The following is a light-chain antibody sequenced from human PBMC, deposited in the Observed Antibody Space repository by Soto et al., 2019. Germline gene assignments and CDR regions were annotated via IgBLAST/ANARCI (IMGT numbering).Light chain of an antibody. V-gene: IGKV3-15*01. Sequence: EIVMTQSPATLSVSPGERATLSCRASQTVNSNLAWYKQKPGQAPRLLIYGASTRATGIPARFSGSGSGTEFTLTISSLQSEDFAVYYCQQRSNWPPLTFGGGTKVEIK. CDR1: QTVNSN. CDR2: GAS. CDR3: QQRSNWPPLT. J-gene: IGKJ4*01.